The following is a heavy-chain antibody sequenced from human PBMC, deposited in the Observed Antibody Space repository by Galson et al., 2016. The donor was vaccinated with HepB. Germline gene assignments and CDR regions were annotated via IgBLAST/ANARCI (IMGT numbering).Heavy chain of an antibody. CDR1: GGSIMGYF. CDR2: VSYDGKT. D-gene: IGHD1-26*01. CDR3: VRDVPREGYSLDV. V-gene: IGHV4-59*01. J-gene: IGHJ6*02. Sequence: SETLSLTCTLSGGSIMGYFWTWIRQAPEKRREWIGFVSYDGKTSYNTSLKSRVTISLDRSNNQFSLRLTSMKPAAAAVYYCVRDVPREGYSLDVLGPGTTVTVSS.